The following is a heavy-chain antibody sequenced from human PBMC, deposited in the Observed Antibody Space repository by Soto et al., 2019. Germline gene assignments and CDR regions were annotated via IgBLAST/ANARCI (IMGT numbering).Heavy chain of an antibody. Sequence: GGSLRLSCAGSGFTFEDFAMHWVRQAPGKGLEWVSGISWHSAFIGYADSVKGRFTISRDNAKNSLYLQMNSLRVDDTALYYCVKVLFRGGLQHPFDYWGQGALVTRLL. D-gene: IGHD4-4*01. CDR1: GFTFEDFA. CDR2: ISWHSAFI. J-gene: IGHJ4*02. V-gene: IGHV3-9*01. CDR3: VKVLFRGGLQHPFDY.